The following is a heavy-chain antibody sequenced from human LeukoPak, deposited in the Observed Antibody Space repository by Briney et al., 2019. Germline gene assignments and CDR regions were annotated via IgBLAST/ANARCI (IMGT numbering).Heavy chain of an antibody. CDR1: GGSMSSYY. J-gene: IGHJ4*02. CDR3: ARVNYYDSSGYYYPEY. D-gene: IGHD3-22*01. V-gene: IGHV4-59*01. Sequence: SETLSLTCTVSGGSMSSYYWSWIRQPPGKGLEWIGYIYYSGSTNYNPSLKSRVTISVDTSKNQFSLKLSSVTAADTAVYYCARVNYYDSSGYYYPEYWGQGTLVTVSS. CDR2: IYYSGST.